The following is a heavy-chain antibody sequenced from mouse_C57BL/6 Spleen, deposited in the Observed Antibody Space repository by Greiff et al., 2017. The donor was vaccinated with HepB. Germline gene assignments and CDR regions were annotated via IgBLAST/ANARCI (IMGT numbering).Heavy chain of an antibody. CDR2: INPSTGGT. Sequence: VHVKQSGPELVKPGASVKISCKASGYSFTGYYMNWVKQSPEKSLEWIGEINPSTGGTTYNQKFKAKATLTVDKSSSTAYMQLKSLTSEDSAVYYCARSYYYGSSPWYFDVWGTGTTVTVSS. CDR1: GYSFTGYY. J-gene: IGHJ1*03. CDR3: ARSYYYGSSPWYFDV. D-gene: IGHD1-1*01. V-gene: IGHV1-42*01.